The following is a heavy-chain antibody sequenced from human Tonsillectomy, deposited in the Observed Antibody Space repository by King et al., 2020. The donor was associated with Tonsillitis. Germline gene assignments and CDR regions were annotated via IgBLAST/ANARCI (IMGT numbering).Heavy chain of an antibody. Sequence: VQLVESGGGLVKPGGSLRLSCAASGFTFSSYSMNWVRQAPGKGLEWVSSISSSSSYIYYADSVKGRFTISRDNAKNSLYLQMNSLRAEDTAVYYCARGGYSRGCYVGYYFAYWAREPWSPSPQ. CDR3: ARGGYSRGCYVGYYFAY. CDR2: ISSSSSYI. D-gene: IGHD6-19*01. V-gene: IGHV3-21*01. J-gene: IGHJ4*02. CDR1: GFTFSSYS.